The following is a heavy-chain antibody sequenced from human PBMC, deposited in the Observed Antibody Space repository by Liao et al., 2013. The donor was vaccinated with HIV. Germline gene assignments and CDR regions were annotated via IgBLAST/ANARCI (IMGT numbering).Heavy chain of an antibody. CDR3: ARGNWKYFQL. CDR1: GGPFSGYY. Sequence: QVQLQQWVTGLLKPSETLSLTCAVYGGPFSGYYWHWIRQVTGQGLEWIGEVHHSGSTSYNPSLKSRVTISVDASKNQFSLKLSSVTAADTAVYFCARGNWKYFQLWGQGSLVIVSS. V-gene: IGHV4-34*02. CDR2: VHHSGST. J-gene: IGHJ1*01. D-gene: IGHD1-1*01.